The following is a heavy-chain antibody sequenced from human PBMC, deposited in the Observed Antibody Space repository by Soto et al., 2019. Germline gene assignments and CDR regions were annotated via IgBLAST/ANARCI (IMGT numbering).Heavy chain of an antibody. CDR2: ISSSSSYI. CDR1: GFTFSSYS. J-gene: IGHJ3*02. D-gene: IGHD3-22*01. Sequence: GGSLRLSCAASGFTFSSYSMNWVRQAPGKGLEWVSSISSSSSYIYYADSVKGRFTISRDNAKNSLYLQMNSLRAEDTAVYYCARPYYYDSSGYYYDAFDIWGKGTMVTVSS. CDR3: ARPYYYDSSGYYYDAFDI. V-gene: IGHV3-21*01.